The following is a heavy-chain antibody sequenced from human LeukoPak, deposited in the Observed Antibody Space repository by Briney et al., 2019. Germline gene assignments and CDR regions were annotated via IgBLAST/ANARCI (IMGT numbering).Heavy chain of an antibody. J-gene: IGHJ5*02. CDR3: ARHSGDYNWFDR. D-gene: IGHD1-26*01. CDR1: GGSIISYY. CDR2: IYYSGST. V-gene: IGHV4-59*08. Sequence: SETLSLTCTVSGGSIISYYWSWIRQPPGKGLEWIGYIYYSGSTNYNPSLESRVTISVDTSKSQFSLKLSSVTAADTAVYYCARHSGDYNWFDRWGQGTLVAVSS.